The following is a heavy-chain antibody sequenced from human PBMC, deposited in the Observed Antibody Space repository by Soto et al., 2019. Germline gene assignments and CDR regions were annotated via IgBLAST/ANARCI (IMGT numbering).Heavy chain of an antibody. CDR1: GFTFSSYG. D-gene: IGHD6-13*01. CDR3: AKDLVEPAAGGKAWDSFYYYYGMDV. CDR2: ISYDGSYK. J-gene: IGHJ6*02. Sequence: GGSLRLSCAASGFTFSSYGIHWVRQAPGKGLEWVAVISYDGSYKYYADSVKGRFTISRDNSKNTLYVQMNSLRAEETAVYYCAKDLVEPAAGGKAWDSFYYYYGMDVWGQGTTVTVSS. V-gene: IGHV3-30*18.